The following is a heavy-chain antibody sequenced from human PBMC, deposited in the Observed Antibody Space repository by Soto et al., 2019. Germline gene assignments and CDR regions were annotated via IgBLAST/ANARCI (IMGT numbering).Heavy chain of an antibody. CDR1: GFTFSTCG. CDR3: AKDLQSYGDYDYYCYGMDV. Sequence: QVQLVESGGGEVQPGRSLTISCAASGFTFSTCGMHWVRQAPGKGLECVAVISYDGTNKFYSDSVKGRFTISRDNFKNTLTLQMNSLRADDTAVYSCAKDLQSYGDYDYYCYGMDVWGLGTRVTVSS. J-gene: IGHJ6*02. D-gene: IGHD4-17*01. CDR2: ISYDGTNK. V-gene: IGHV3-30*18.